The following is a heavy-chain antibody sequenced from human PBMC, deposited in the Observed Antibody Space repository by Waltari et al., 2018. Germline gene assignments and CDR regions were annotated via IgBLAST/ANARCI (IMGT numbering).Heavy chain of an antibody. V-gene: IGHV4-39*01. D-gene: IGHD2-2*01. J-gene: IGHJ4*02. CDR3: ARLYSGTRPPDF. CDR1: GDSINSDSYY. Sequence: QLQLQESGPGLVKPWETLSLTCTVSGDSINSDSYYWGWIRQAPGKGLEWIASIFYRGNTYYNPSLKSRFTISVDTSKNQLSLKFTSVTAADTAVYYCARLYSGTRPPDFWGQGILVTVSS. CDR2: IFYRGNT.